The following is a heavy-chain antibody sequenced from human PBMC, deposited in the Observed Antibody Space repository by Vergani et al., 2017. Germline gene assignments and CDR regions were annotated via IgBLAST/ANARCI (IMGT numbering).Heavy chain of an antibody. D-gene: IGHD3-10*01. J-gene: IGHJ6*02. CDR2: ISSSSSTL. CDR3: ARFYGSGKTDYYYYGMDV. CDR1: GFTFSSYS. V-gene: IGHV3-48*04. Sequence: EVQLAESGGGLVQPGGSLRLSCAASGFTFSSYSMNWVRQAPGKGLEWVSYISSSSSTLYYADSVKGRFTISRDNAKNSLYLQMNSLRAEDTAVYYCARFYGSGKTDYYYYGMDVWGQGTTVTVSS.